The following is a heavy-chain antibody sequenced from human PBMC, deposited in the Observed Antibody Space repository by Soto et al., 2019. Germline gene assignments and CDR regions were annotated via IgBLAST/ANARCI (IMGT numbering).Heavy chain of an antibody. V-gene: IGHV3-49*03. CDR1: GFTFGDYA. CDR2: IRSKAYGGTT. CDR3: TRGMSVFLYSGMDV. J-gene: IGHJ6*02. D-gene: IGHD2-8*01. Sequence: GSLRLSCTASGFTFGDYAMSWFRQAPGKGLGWVGFIRSKAYGGTTEYAASVKGRFTISRDDSKSIAYLQMNSLKTEDTAVYYCTRGMSVFLYSGMDVWGQGTTVTVSS.